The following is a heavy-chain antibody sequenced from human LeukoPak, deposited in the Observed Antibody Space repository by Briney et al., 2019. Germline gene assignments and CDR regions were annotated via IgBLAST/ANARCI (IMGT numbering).Heavy chain of an antibody. D-gene: IGHD6-13*01. J-gene: IGHJ4*02. CDR3: AKPGLPGYSSSWLDY. V-gene: IGHV3-69-1*01. CDR2: ISSSSTM. Sequence: GGSLRLSCAASGITLSDYYMNWVRQAPGKGLEWVSFISSSSTMYYADSVKGRFTISRDNAKNSLYLQMNSLRAEDTAVYYCAKPGLPGYSSSWLDYWGQGTLVTVSS. CDR1: GITLSDYY.